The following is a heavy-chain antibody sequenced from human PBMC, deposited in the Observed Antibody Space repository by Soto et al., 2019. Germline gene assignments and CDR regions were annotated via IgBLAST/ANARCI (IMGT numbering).Heavy chain of an antibody. CDR3: Y. V-gene: IGHV4-59*08. CDR2: IYYSGST. CDR1: GGSLSSHY. Sequence: QVQLHQSGPGLVKPSETLSLTCSVSGGSLSSHYWTWIRQPPGKGLEWLGYIYYSGSTNYNPSLKSRVTMSADTSRNQISLRLTSVTAADTAVYYDYWGQGTLVTVSS. J-gene: IGHJ4*02.